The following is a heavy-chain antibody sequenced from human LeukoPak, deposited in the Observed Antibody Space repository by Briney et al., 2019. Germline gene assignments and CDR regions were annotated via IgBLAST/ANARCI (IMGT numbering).Heavy chain of an antibody. V-gene: IGHV4-59*01. D-gene: IGHD5-24*01. CDR3: ARWGSRDGYNPDDAFDI. CDR1: GGSISSYY. CDR2: IYYSGST. J-gene: IGHJ3*02. Sequence: TSETLSLNCTVSGGSISSYYWSWIRQPPGKGLEWIGYIYYSGSTNYNPSLKSRVTISVDTSKNQFSLKLSSVTAADTAVYYCARWGSRDGYNPDDAFDIWGQGTMVTVSS.